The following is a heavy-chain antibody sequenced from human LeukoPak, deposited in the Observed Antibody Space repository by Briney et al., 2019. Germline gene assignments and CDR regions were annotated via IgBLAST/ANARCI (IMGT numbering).Heavy chain of an antibody. J-gene: IGHJ4*02. D-gene: IGHD3-10*01. Sequence: GGSLRLSCAASGFTFSNAWMSWVRQAPGKGVEWVGRTKSKTDGVTTDYAAPVKGRFTISRDDSKNTLYLQMNSLKTEDTAVYYCTTDSGYYGSGSFTYWGQGTLVTVSS. V-gene: IGHV3-15*01. CDR2: TKSKTDGVTT. CDR3: TTDSGYYGSGSFTY. CDR1: GFTFSNAW.